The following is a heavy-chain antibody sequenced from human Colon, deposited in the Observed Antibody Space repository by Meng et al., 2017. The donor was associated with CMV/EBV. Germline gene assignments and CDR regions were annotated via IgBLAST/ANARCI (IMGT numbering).Heavy chain of an antibody. J-gene: IGHJ4*02. V-gene: IGHV3-7*01. CDR1: GFTFNDHH. CDR3: ASTGPLYGLYFCY. CDR2: TNEDGSDK. Sequence: GGSLRLSCAGSGFTFNDHHMNWVRRAPGKGLEWVAKTNEDGSDKYYVDSVKGRFTIFRDNAKNSVYLQMNSLRAEDTAVYYCASTGPLYGLYFCYWGQGTLVTVSS. D-gene: IGHD2-8*01.